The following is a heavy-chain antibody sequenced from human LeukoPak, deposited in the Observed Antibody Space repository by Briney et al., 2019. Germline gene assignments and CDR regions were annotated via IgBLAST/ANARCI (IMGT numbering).Heavy chain of an antibody. Sequence: SVKVSCKASGYIFTGYYMHWVRQAHGQGLEWMGWINPNSGGTYYAQRFQGRVTMTRDTSITTAYMELSRLRSDDSAVYYCARKGSSFDYWGQGTLVTVSS. CDR3: ARKGSSFDY. CDR1: GYIFTGYY. D-gene: IGHD6-6*01. V-gene: IGHV1-2*02. CDR2: INPNSGGT. J-gene: IGHJ4*02.